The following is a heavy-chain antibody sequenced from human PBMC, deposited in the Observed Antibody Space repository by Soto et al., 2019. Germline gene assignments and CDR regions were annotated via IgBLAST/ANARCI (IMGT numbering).Heavy chain of an antibody. Sequence: QVQLVQSGAEVKKPGASVKVSCKASGYTFTSYDINWVRQATGQGLEWMGWMNPNSGNTGYAQKFQGRVTTTRNTSISTAYMELSSLRSEDTAVYYCARSSYYGSGSYYYYYYGMDVWGQGTTVTVSS. CDR3: ARSSYYGSGSYYYYYYGMDV. J-gene: IGHJ6*02. CDR2: MNPNSGNT. D-gene: IGHD3-10*01. V-gene: IGHV1-8*01. CDR1: GYTFTSYD.